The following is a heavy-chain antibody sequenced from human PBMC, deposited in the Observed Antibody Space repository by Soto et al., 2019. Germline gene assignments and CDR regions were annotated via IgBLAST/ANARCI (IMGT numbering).Heavy chain of an antibody. J-gene: IGHJ5*01. CDR3: ALISVTIYKRDS. CDR1: GFIFSTYA. Sequence: EVQLLESGGGVVQPGGSLRLSCAASGFIFSTYAMTWVRQPPGKGPEWVSTIDGSGDTTYYADSVQGRFTISRDNSKNTLYLHVNSLTSEDTAVYYCALISVTIYKRDSWGQGTLVAVSS. V-gene: IGHV3-23*01. D-gene: IGHD4-17*01. CDR2: IDGSGDTT.